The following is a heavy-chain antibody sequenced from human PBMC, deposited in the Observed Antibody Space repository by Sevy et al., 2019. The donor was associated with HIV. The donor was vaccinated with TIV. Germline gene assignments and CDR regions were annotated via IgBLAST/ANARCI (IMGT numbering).Heavy chain of an antibody. V-gene: IGHV3-49*04. Sequence: GGSLGFSGGASGFPFGAYGMVGVGRAPGKGREGVSFLVKVGGLDYAASVKGRFSISRDGSKTIVDLQMNDLKTEDTAVYYCTRWKGAQSVFDFWGQGALVTVSS. J-gene: IGHJ4*02. CDR3: TRWKGAQSVFDF. CDR1: GFPFGAYG. D-gene: IGHD1-1*01. CDR2: LVKVGGL.